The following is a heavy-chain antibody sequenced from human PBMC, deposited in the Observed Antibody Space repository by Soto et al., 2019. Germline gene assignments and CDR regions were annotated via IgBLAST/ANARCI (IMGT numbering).Heavy chain of an antibody. CDR3: ARGWDYYGSGSYYPPFDY. V-gene: IGHV4-59*01. CDR2: IYYSGGT. J-gene: IGHJ4*02. CDR1: CGSISSYY. Sequence: PSETLSLTCTVSCGSISSYYWSWIRQPPGKGLEWIGYIYYSGGTNYNPSLKSRVTISVDTSKNQFSLKLSSVTAADTAVYYCARGWDYYGSGSYYPPFDYWGQGTLVTVSS. D-gene: IGHD3-10*01.